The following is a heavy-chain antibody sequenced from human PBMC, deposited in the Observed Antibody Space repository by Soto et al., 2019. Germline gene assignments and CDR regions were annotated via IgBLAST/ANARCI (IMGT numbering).Heavy chain of an antibody. CDR3: AKGIAAAAGTERYYYCGMDV. D-gene: IGHD6-13*01. J-gene: IGHJ6*02. CDR2: ISYDGSNK. CDR1: GFTFSSYG. V-gene: IGHV3-30*18. Sequence: QVQLVESGGGVVQPGRSLRLSCAASGFTFSSYGMHWVRQAPGKGLEWVAIISYDGSNKYYADSVKGRFTISRDNSKNTLYLQMNSLRAEDTAVYYCAKGIAAAAGTERYYYCGMDVWGQGTTVTVSS.